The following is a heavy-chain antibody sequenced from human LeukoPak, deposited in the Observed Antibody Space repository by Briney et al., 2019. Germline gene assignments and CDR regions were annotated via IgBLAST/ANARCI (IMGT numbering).Heavy chain of an antibody. CDR1: GYTFTGYY. Sequence: GASVKISCKASGYTFTGYYMHWVRQAPGQGLEWMGWINPNSGGTNYAQKFQGRVTMTRDTSISTAYMELSRLRSDDTAVYYCARTLLSWWELLRRGPPTYYFDYWGQGTLVTVSS. CDR3: ARTLLSWWELLRRGPPTYYFDY. J-gene: IGHJ4*02. V-gene: IGHV1-2*02. D-gene: IGHD1-26*01. CDR2: INPNSGGT.